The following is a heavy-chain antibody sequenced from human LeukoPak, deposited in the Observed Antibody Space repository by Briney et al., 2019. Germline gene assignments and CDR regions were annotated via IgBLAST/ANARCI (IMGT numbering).Heavy chain of an antibody. CDR1: GFTVSSNY. CDR2: IYSGGST. J-gene: IGHJ4*02. V-gene: IGHV3-53*01. CDR3: AKVTLDSSGYPFGFDY. D-gene: IGHD3-22*01. Sequence: PGGSLRLSCAASGFTVSSNYMSWVRQAPGKGLEWVSVIYSGGSTYYADSVKGRFTISRDNSKNTLYLQMNSLRAEDTAVYYCAKVTLDSSGYPFGFDYWGQGTLVTVSS.